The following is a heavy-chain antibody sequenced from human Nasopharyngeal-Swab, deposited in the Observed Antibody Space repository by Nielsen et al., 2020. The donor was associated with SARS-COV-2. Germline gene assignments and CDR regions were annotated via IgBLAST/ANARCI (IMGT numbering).Heavy chain of an antibody. CDR1: GVSITSQY. V-gene: IGHV4-59*11. CDR2: ISHNSGT. J-gene: IGHJ5*02. Sequence: SETLSLTCTVSGVSITSQYWSWIRQPPGKGLEWIVYISHNSGTIYNPSLKSRVTMFMDTSKNQFSLRLRSVTAADTAVYYCAKEGATGWFDPCGQGTLVTVSS. CDR3: AKEGATGWFDP.